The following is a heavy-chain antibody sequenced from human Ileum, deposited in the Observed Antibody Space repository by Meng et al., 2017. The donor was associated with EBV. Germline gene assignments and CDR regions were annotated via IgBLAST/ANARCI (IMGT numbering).Heavy chain of an antibody. Sequence: QITLKESGPTLVKPTXTLTLTCTLSGFSLSTPRVGVGWIRQPPGKALEWLALNNWNDDKRYSPSLKSRLTITKDTSKNQVVLTMTNMDPVDTATYYCTHRPMTSAYYYFDYWGQGTLVTVSS. J-gene: IGHJ4*02. V-gene: IGHV2-5*01. CDR3: THRPMTSAYYYFDY. CDR2: NNWNDDK. CDR1: GFSLSTPRVG. D-gene: IGHD3-22*01.